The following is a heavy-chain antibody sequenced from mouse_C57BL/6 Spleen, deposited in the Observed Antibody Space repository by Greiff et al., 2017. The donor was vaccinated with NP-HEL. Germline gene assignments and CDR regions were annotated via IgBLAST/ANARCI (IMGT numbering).Heavy chain of an antibody. D-gene: IGHD1-1*02. Sequence: QVQLQQPGAELVMPGASVKLSCKASGYTFTSYWMHWVKQRPGQGLEWIGDIDPSDSYTNYNQKFKGKSTLTVDKSSSTAYMQLSSLTSEDSAVYYCARAPLWSPDFDYWGQGTTLTVSS. V-gene: IGHV1-69*01. CDR2: IDPSDSYT. CDR3: ARAPLWSPDFDY. CDR1: GYTFTSYW. J-gene: IGHJ2*01.